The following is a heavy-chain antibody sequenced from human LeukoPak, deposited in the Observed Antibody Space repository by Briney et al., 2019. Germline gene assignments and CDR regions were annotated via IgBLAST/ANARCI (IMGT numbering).Heavy chain of an antibody. V-gene: IGHV4-4*07. Sequence: SESLSLTCTVSGGSINFYYWSWIRQPAGKGLERIGRIYSTGSTNYSPSLKSRVTMSVDKYKNQFSLNLSSVTAADTAVYYCARGIADPYSFDSWGQGTLVTVSS. CDR2: IYSTGST. CDR1: GGSINFYY. CDR3: ARGIADPYSFDS. D-gene: IGHD6-13*01. J-gene: IGHJ4*02.